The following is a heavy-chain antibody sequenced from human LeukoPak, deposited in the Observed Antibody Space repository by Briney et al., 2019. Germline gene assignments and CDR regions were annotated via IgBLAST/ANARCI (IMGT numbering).Heavy chain of an antibody. V-gene: IGHV1-69*01. CDR3: ARERRLPTVTTPYYFDY. CDR2: IIPIFGTA. D-gene: IGHD4-17*01. CDR1: GGTFSNDV. J-gene: IGHJ4*02. Sequence: GASVKVSCKASGGTFSNDVISWVRQAPGQGLEWMGGIIPIFGTANYAQKFQGRVTITADESTSTAYMELSSLRSEDTAVYYCARERRLPTVTTPYYFDYWGQGTLVTVSS.